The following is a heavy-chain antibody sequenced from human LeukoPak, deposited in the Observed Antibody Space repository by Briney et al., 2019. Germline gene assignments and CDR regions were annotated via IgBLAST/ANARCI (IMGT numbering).Heavy chain of an antibody. CDR1: GFTFSNEG. D-gene: IGHD1-26*01. CDR2: MSSNGGTT. V-gene: IGHV3-64*01. CDR3: ARVGDVGPFDY. J-gene: IGHJ4*02. Sequence: GGSLRLSCAASGFTFSNEGMHWVRQAPGKGLEYVSAMSSNGGTTDYANSVKGRFTISRDNSKNTLYLQMGSLRAEDMAVYYCARVGDVGPFDYWGQGTLVTVSS.